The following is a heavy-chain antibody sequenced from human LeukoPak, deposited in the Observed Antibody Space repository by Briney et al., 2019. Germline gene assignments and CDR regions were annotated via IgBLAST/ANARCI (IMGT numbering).Heavy chain of an antibody. CDR1: GFTVSSNY. CDR3: AKDRQWLVYYYGMDV. CDR2: IYSGGST. Sequence: GGSLRLSCAASGFTVSSNYMSWVRQAPGKGLEWVSVIYSGGSTYYADSVKGRFTISRDNSKNTLYLQMNSLRAEDTAVYYCAKDRQWLVYYYGMDVWGQGTTVTVSS. J-gene: IGHJ6*02. D-gene: IGHD6-19*01. V-gene: IGHV3-53*05.